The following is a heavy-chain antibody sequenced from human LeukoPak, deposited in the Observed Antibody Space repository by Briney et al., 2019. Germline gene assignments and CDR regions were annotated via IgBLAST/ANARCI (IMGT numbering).Heavy chain of an antibody. D-gene: IGHD3-10*01. Sequence: SETLSLTCTVSGGSINTPNYYWGWIRQTPGKGLEWIGRFYSSGSSNYNPSLKSRVTISVDTSKNQFSLKLRSVTAADTAVYYCARDAPLLRGVISRGFDPWGQGTLVTVSS. J-gene: IGHJ5*02. V-gene: IGHV4-39*07. CDR2: FYSSGSS. CDR3: ARDAPLLRGVISRGFDP. CDR1: GGSINTPNYY.